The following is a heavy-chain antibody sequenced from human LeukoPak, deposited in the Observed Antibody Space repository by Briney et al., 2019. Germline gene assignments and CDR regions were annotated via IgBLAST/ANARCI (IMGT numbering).Heavy chain of an antibody. J-gene: IGHJ6*03. CDR3: ATDRPRTVTTVYYYMDV. Sequence: ASVKVSCKASGYTFTGYYMHWVRQAPGQGLEWMGRIDPNSGGTNYAQKFQGRVTMTRDTSISTAYMELSSLRSEDTAVYYCATDRPRTVTTVYYYMDVWGKGTTVTVSS. CDR1: GYTFTGYY. D-gene: IGHD4-17*01. V-gene: IGHV1-2*06. CDR2: IDPNSGGT.